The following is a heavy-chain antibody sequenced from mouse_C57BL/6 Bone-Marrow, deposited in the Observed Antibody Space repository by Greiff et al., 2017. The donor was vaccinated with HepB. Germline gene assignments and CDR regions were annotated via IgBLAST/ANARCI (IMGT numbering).Heavy chain of an antibody. CDR1: GFNIKDDY. J-gene: IGHJ3*01. Sequence: DVQLVESGAELVRPGASVKLSCTASGFNIKDDYMHWVKQRPEQGLEWIGWIDPENGDTEYASKFQGKATITADTSSNTAYLQLSSLTSEDTAVYYCTPSCYDGPWFAYWGQGTLVTVSA. V-gene: IGHV14-4*01. D-gene: IGHD2-12*01. CDR3: TPSCYDGPWFAY. CDR2: IDPENGDT.